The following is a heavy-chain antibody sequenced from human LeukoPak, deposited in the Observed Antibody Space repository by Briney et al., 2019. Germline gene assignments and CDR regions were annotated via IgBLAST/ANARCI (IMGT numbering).Heavy chain of an antibody. D-gene: IGHD1-26*01. CDR2: IWYDGSNK. CDR1: GSTFSSYG. CDR3: ARESVGADDY. V-gene: IGHV3-33*01. Sequence: PGGSLRLSCAASGSTFSSYGMHWVRQAPGKGLEWVAVIWYDGSNKYYADSVKGRFTISRDDSKSTLFLQMNSLRAEDTAVYYCARESVGADDYWGQGTLVTVSS. J-gene: IGHJ4*02.